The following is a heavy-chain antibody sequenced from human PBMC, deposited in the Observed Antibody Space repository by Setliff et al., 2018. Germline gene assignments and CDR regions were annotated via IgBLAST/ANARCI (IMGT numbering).Heavy chain of an antibody. J-gene: IGHJ6*02. Sequence: LSLTCTVSGGSISSRSYYWGWIRQPPGKGLEWIGSIYYSGSTYYKPSLKSRVTISVDTSKNQLSLKLSSVTAADTAVYYCARVPSYGSGSYYYYYYGMDVWGQGTTVTVSS. CDR1: GGSISSRSYY. CDR3: ARVPSYGSGSYYYYYYGMDV. V-gene: IGHV4-39*07. CDR2: IYYSGST. D-gene: IGHD3-10*01.